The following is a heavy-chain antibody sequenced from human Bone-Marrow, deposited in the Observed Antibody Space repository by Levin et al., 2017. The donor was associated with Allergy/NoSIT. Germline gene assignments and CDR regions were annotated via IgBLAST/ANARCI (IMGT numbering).Heavy chain of an antibody. Sequence: PGGSLRLSCAASGFTFWNYAMTWVRQAPGKGLEWVSAISGNDGGTYSADSVKGRFTISRDNSKNTLYLQMNSLRADDTAVYYCARVSGVEWIQLWPLDSWGQGTLVTVSS. CDR3: ARVSGVEWIQLWPLDS. CDR2: ISGNDGGT. D-gene: IGHD5-18*01. CDR1: GFTFWNYA. J-gene: IGHJ4*02. V-gene: IGHV3-23*01.